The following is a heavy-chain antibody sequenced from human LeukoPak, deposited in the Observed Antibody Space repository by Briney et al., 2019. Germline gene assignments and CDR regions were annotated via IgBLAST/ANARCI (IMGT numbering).Heavy chain of an antibody. D-gene: IGHD5-18*01. CDR1: GFTFSGYT. CDR3: ARDWGYSYAHPFDY. V-gene: IGHV3-30-3*01. Sequence: GGSLRLSCAASGFTFSGYTLHWVRQAPGKGLEWVTLISYDGNNKYYADSVQGRFTISRDNSKNTLYLQMNSLRAEDTAVYYCARDWGYSYAHPFDYWGQGTLVTVSS. J-gene: IGHJ4*02. CDR2: ISYDGNNK.